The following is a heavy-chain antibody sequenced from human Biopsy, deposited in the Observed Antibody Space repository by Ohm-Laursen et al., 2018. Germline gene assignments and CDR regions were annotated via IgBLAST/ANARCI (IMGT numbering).Heavy chain of an antibody. Sequence: SLRLSCSAHEFNVDRNHMNWVRQAPGKGLEWVSMIHGSGRTDYADSVKGRFTVSRDNSKDTVYLQMNALRVDDTAMYYCAGAGGHSFWGQGALVTVSS. CDR2: IHGSGRT. D-gene: IGHD3-16*01. J-gene: IGHJ4*02. CDR1: EFNVDRNH. V-gene: IGHV3-66*01. CDR3: AGAGGHSF.